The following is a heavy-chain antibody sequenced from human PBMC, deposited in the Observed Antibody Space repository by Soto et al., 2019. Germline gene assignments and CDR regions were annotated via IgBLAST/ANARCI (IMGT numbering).Heavy chain of an antibody. D-gene: IGHD3-16*01. V-gene: IGHV3-53*01. J-gene: IGHJ6*02. CDR1: GFTVSSNY. CDR2: IYSGGST. Sequence: HPGGSLRLSCVVSGFTVSSNYMNWVRQAPGKGLEWVSVIYSGGSTYYADSVKGRFTISRDNSKNTLYLQMNSLRAEDTAVYYCAREGRDNVWGTIYYYDMDVWGQGTTVTVSS. CDR3: AREGRDNVWGTIYYYDMDV.